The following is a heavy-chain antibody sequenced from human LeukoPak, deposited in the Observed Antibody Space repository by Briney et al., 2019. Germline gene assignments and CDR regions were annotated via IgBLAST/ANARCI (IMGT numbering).Heavy chain of an antibody. CDR3: ARHEVRVRDNYYYYMDV. D-gene: IGHD3-10*01. CDR2: IYPGDSDT. J-gene: IGHJ6*03. Sequence: GESLKISCKGSGYSFTSYWIGWVRQMPGKGLEWMGIIYPGDSDTRYSPSFQGQVTISADKSISTAYLQWSSLKASDTATYYCARHEVRVRDNYYYYMDVWGKGTTVTISS. CDR1: GYSFTSYW. V-gene: IGHV5-51*01.